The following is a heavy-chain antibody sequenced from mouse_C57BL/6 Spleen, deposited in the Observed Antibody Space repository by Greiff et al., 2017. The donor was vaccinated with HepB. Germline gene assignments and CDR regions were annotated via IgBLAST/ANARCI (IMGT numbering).Heavy chain of an antibody. CDR3: ARGTTVVGLDV. D-gene: IGHD1-1*01. CDR1: GYSFTGYY. V-gene: IGHV1-42*01. CDR2: INPSTGGT. J-gene: IGHJ1*03. Sequence: VQLKESGPELVKPGASVKISCKASGYSFTGYYMNWVKQSPEKSLEWIGEINPSTGGTTYNQKFKAKATLTVDKSSSTAYMQLKSLTSEDSAVYYCARGTTVVGLDVWGTGTTVTVSS.